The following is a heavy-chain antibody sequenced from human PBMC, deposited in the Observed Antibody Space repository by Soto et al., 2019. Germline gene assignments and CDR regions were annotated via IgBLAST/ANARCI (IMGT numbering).Heavy chain of an antibody. Sequence: PSETLSLTCAVSGGSFSAFYWSWIRRPPGRGLEWIGEINHSGSTTYNPSLKSRVTISVDTSKNQFSLKLSSVTATDTAVYYCARVTTVSYYFYYGMDVWGQGSTVTVSS. CDR1: GGSFSAFY. J-gene: IGHJ6*02. CDR3: ARVTTVSYYFYYGMDV. CDR2: INHSGST. D-gene: IGHD4-17*01. V-gene: IGHV4-34*01.